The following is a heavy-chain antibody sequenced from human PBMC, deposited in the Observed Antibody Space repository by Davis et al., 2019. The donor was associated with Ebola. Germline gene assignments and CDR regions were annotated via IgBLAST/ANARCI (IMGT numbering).Heavy chain of an antibody. Sequence: PGGSLRLSCAASGFTFSSYWMHWVRQAPGKGLEWVSVIYSGGSTYYADSVKGRFTISRDNSKNTLYLQMNSLRAEDTAVYYCARGGGTSSWYGYWGQGTLVTVSS. CDR1: GFTFSSYW. J-gene: IGHJ4*02. CDR3: ARGGGTSSWYGY. CDR2: IYSGGST. D-gene: IGHD6-13*01. V-gene: IGHV3-66*01.